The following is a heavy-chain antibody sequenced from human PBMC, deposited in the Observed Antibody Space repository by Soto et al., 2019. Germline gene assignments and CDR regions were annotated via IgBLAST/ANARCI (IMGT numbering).Heavy chain of an antibody. CDR1: GGSISSSSYY. J-gene: IGHJ5*02. Sequence: SETLSLTCTVSGGSISSSSYYWSWIRQPPGKGLEWIGYIYHSGSTNYNPSLKSRVTISVDKSKNQFSLKLSSVTAADTAVYYCARKTDYGGGDWFDPWGQGTLVTVSS. CDR3: ARKTDYGGGDWFDP. CDR2: IYHSGST. D-gene: IGHD4-17*01. V-gene: IGHV4-61*05.